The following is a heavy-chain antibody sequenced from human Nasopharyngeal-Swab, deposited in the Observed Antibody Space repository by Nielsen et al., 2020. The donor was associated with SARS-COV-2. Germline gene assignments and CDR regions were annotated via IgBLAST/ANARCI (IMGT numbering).Heavy chain of an antibody. Sequence: ASVKVSCKASGYTFTSYGISWVRQAPGQGLEWMGWISAYNDNTDYAQKLQGRVTMTTDTSTSTAYMELSSLRSEDTAVYYCARGWSQNENWFDPWGQGTLVTVSS. V-gene: IGHV1-18*01. CDR3: ARGWSQNENWFDP. CDR2: ISAYNDNT. J-gene: IGHJ5*02. D-gene: IGHD6-19*01. CDR1: GYTFTSYG.